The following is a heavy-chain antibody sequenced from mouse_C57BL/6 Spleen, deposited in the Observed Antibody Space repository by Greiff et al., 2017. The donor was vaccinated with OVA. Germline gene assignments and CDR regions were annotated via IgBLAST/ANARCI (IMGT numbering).Heavy chain of an antibody. Sequence: QVQLKESGPELVKPGASVKISCKASGYAFSSSWMNWVKQRPGKGLEWIGRIYPGDGDTNYNGKFKGKATLTADKSSSTAYMQLSSLTSEDSAVYFCARFGGLRQAYYFDYWGQGTTLTVSS. CDR3: ARFGGLRQAYYFDY. CDR2: IYPGDGDT. CDR1: GYAFSSSW. V-gene: IGHV1-82*01. D-gene: IGHD2-4*01. J-gene: IGHJ2*01.